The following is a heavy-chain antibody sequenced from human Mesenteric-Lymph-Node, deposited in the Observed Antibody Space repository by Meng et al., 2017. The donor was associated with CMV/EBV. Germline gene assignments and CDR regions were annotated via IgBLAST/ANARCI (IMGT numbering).Heavy chain of an antibody. Sequence: GGSLRLSCAASGFTFSSYEMNWVRQAPGKGLEWVSYISSSGSTIYYADSVKGRFTISRDNAKNSLYLQMNSLRAEDTAVYYSARDGSPFFGVGIDAFDIWGQGTMVTVSS. V-gene: IGHV3-48*03. CDR2: ISSSGSTI. CDR1: GFTFSSYE. J-gene: IGHJ3*02. D-gene: IGHD3-3*01. CDR3: ARDGSPFFGVGIDAFDI.